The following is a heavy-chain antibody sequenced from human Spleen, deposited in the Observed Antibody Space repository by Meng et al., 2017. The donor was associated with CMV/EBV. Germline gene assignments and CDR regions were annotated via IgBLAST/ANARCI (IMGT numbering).Heavy chain of an antibody. CDR2: ISYDGSDK. CDR1: GFTFRSDA. CDR3: ARVAYDFWSGHYSRF. J-gene: IGHJ4*02. V-gene: IGHV3-30*04. D-gene: IGHD3-3*01. Sequence: GESLKISCAASGFTFRSDAMHWARQAPGKGLEWVAVISYDGSDKYYADSVKGRLTISRDNSKNTLYLQMNSLTTEDTAVYYCARVAYDFWSGHYSRFWGQGTLVTVSS.